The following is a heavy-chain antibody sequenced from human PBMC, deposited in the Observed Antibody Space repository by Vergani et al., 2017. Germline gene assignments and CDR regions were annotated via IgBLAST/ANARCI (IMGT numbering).Heavy chain of an antibody. CDR1: GYSFTSYW. CDR3: ARHDGTTGTTPNFDY. V-gene: IGHV5-10-1*03. D-gene: IGHD1-1*01. Sequence: EVQLVQSGAEVKKPGESLRISCKGSGYSFTSYWISWVRQMPGKGLEWMGRIDPSDSYTNYSPSFQGHVTISADKSISTAYLQWSSLKASDTAMYYCARHDGTTGTTPNFDYWGQGTLVTVSS. CDR2: IDPSDSYT. J-gene: IGHJ4*02.